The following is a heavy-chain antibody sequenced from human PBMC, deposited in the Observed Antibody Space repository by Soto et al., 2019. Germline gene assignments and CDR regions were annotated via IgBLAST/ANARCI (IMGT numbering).Heavy chain of an antibody. V-gene: IGHV3-33*01. CDR1: GFTFSSYG. CDR2: IWYDGSNK. J-gene: IGHJ6*02. CDR3: ARGVGNYYYGLDV. D-gene: IGHD7-27*01. Sequence: QVQLVESGGGVVQPGTSLRLSCAASGFTFSSYGIHWVRQAPGKGLEWVAVIWYDGSNKYYADSVKGRFTISRDNSKNTLYLQMDSLRAEDTAVYSCARGVGNYYYGLDVWGQGTTVTVSS.